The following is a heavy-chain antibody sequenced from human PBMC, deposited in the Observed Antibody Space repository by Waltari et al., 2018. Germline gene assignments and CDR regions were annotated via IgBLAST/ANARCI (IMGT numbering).Heavy chain of an antibody. CDR1: GGSISSGSYY. V-gene: IGHV4-61*02. Sequence: QVQLQESGPGLVKPSQTLSLTCTVSGGSISSGSYYWRWIRQPAGKGLEWIGRIYTSGSTNYNPSLKSRVTISVDTSKNQFSLKLSSVTAADTAVYYCARDCSGGSCFQFDYWGQGTLVTVSS. D-gene: IGHD2-15*01. J-gene: IGHJ4*02. CDR2: IYTSGST. CDR3: ARDCSGGSCFQFDY.